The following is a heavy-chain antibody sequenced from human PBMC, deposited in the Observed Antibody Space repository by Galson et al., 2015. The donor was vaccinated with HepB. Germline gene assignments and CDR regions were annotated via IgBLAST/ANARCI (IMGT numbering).Heavy chain of an antibody. CDR1: GYTFNNHA. J-gene: IGHJ3*02. Sequence: SVKVSCKAAGYTFNNHAMHWVRQAPGLGLEWMGWINDGSGNTRYSEKFQGRVTITVDTSANTVYMELSSLRSEDTAVYYCARDRPPPVISDALDIWGQGTLVTVSS. D-gene: IGHD3-3*02. CDR2: INDGSGNT. V-gene: IGHV1-3*01. CDR3: ARDRPPPVISDALDI.